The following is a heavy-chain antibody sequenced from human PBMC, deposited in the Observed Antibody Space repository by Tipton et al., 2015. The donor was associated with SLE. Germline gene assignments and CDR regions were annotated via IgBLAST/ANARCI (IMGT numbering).Heavy chain of an antibody. J-gene: IGHJ5*02. CDR2: MYHSGRT. Sequence: TLSLTCAVSGYSISSGYYWGWIRQPPGKGLEWIGSMYHSGRTYYNPSLKSRVTISLDTSKNQFFLKLSSVTAADTAIYYCARLPTGYPNWFDPWGQGTLVTVSS. CDR3: ARLPTGYPNWFDP. V-gene: IGHV4-38-2*01. CDR1: GYSISSGYY. D-gene: IGHD3-9*01.